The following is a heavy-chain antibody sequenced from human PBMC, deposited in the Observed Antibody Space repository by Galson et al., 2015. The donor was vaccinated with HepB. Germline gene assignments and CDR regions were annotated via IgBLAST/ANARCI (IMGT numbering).Heavy chain of an antibody. Sequence: SLRLSCAASGFTFSSYGMHWVRQAPGKGLEWVAVIWYDGSNKYYADSVKGRFTISRDNSKNTLYLQMNSLRAEDTAVYYCARVGGYYDSSGYENDAFDIWGQGTMVTVSS. D-gene: IGHD3-22*01. J-gene: IGHJ3*02. CDR3: ARVGGYYDSSGYENDAFDI. CDR2: IWYDGSNK. CDR1: GFTFSSYG. V-gene: IGHV3-33*01.